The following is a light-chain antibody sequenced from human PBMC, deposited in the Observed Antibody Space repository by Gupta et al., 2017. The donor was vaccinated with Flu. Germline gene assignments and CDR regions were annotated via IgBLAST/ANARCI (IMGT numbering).Light chain of an antibody. CDR3: QQDHDYYT. V-gene: IGKV1-5*03. J-gene: IGKJ2*01. CDR2: KAS. Sequence: DIQMTQSPSTLSASVGDRVTIACRASQNIRSWLAWYQQKPGKAPKLLIYKASRSESGVPSRFSGSGSGTEFTLTISSRQPDDFATYYCQQDHDYYTFGQGTKLEIK. CDR1: QNIRSW.